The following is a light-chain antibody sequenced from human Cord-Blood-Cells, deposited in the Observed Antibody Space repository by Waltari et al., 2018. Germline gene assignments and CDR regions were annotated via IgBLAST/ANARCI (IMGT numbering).Light chain of an antibody. Sequence: EIVLTQSPATLYLSPGERATLSCRASQLVSSYLAWYQQKPGQAPRLLIYDASNRATGIPARFSGSGSGTDFTLTISSLEPEDFAVYYCQQRSNWPPLTFGGGTKVEIK. CDR2: DAS. J-gene: IGKJ4*01. V-gene: IGKV3-11*01. CDR3: QQRSNWPPLT. CDR1: QLVSSY.